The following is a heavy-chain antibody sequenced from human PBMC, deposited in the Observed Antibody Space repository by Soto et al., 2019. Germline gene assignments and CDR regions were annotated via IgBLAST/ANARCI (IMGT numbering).Heavy chain of an antibody. D-gene: IGHD6-13*01. CDR3: ALIASAVGY. J-gene: IGHJ4*02. CDR2: INAGNGNT. Sequence: QVQLVQSGAEVKKPGASVKVSCKASGYTFTSYAMHWVRQAPGQRLEWMAWINAGNGNTKDSQKFQGRVTITRDTPASTAYMEQSSLRHEDTAVYYSALIASAVGYWGQGTLVTVSS. CDR1: GYTFTSYA. V-gene: IGHV1-3*01.